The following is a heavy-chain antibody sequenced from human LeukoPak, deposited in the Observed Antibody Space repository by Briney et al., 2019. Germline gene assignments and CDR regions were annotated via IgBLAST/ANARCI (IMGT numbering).Heavy chain of an antibody. CDR3: ARSYNWFDP. V-gene: IGHV6-1*01. CDR1: GDSVSSKSAV. Sequence: SQTLSLTCAISGDSVSSKSAVWNWISESPSRGLEWLGRKYYRYKWYNDYAVSGKSRIPINPDTSMNQFSLQLNSLTPEATAVYYCARSYNWFDPWGQGTLVTVSS. J-gene: IGHJ5*02. D-gene: IGHD3-16*01. CDR2: KYYRYKWYN.